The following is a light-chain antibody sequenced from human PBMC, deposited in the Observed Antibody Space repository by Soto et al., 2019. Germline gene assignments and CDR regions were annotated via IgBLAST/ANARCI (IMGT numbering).Light chain of an antibody. CDR2: TNH. Sequence: QSVLTQPPSASGTPGQRVAISCSGSSSNIGSNAVSWFQQLPGTAPKLLMYTNHQRPSGVSDRFSGSKSGTSASLAISGLQCEDEADYYCATWDDSLSGPVFGGGTKLTVL. V-gene: IGLV1-44*01. CDR3: ATWDDSLSGPV. J-gene: IGLJ3*02. CDR1: SSNIGSNA.